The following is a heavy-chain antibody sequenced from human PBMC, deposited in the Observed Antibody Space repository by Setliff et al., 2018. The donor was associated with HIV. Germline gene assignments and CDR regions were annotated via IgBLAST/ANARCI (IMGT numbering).Heavy chain of an antibody. Sequence: KPSETLSLTCTSSGDSISGYYWSWIRQPAGKGLEWIGRMHTSGNTNYNPSLKSRVTVSVDTSKNQFSLRLSSVTAADTAVYYCARDQKGYSYGYFDSWGQGTLVTVSS. CDR3: ARDQKGYSYGYFDS. CDR2: MHTSGNT. CDR1: GDSISGYY. V-gene: IGHV4-4*07. D-gene: IGHD5-18*01. J-gene: IGHJ4*02.